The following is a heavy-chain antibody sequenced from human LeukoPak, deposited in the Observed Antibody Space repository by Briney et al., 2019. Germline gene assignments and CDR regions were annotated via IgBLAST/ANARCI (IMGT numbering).Heavy chain of an antibody. D-gene: IGHD7-27*01. V-gene: IGHV1-2*02. CDR3: ARIRDNWGYDC. J-gene: IGHJ4*02. CDR2: VNPNGGGT. Sequence: ASVKVSYKASGYTFTGYYMHWVRQAPGQGLEWMGWVNPNGGGTNYAQKFQGRVTMTRDTSISTSYMELSRLRSDDTAVYYCARIRDNWGYDCWGQGTLVTVSS. CDR1: GYTFTGYY.